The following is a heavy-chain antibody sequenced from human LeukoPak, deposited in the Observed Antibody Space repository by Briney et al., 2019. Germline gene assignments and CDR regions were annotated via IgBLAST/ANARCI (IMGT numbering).Heavy chain of an antibody. CDR3: ANGSGSLFDY. V-gene: IGHV4-34*01. D-gene: IGHD3-10*01. CDR2: INHSGTT. J-gene: IGHJ4*02. Sequence: SETLSLTCAVYGGSFSGYYWSWIRQPPGKGLEWIGEINHSGTTNYNPSLKSRVTISVDTSKNQFSLKPSSVTAADTAVYYCANGSGSLFDYWGQGTLVTVSS. CDR1: GGSFSGYY.